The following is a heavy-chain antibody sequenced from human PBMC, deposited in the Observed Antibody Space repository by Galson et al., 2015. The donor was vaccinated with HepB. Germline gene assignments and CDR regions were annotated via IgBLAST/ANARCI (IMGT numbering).Heavy chain of an antibody. CDR3: ARDSQRDDGMDV. D-gene: IGHD2-21*02. CDR1: GLSLSTSGMR. CDR2: IDWDDDK. J-gene: IGHJ6*02. V-gene: IGHV2-70*04. Sequence: PALVKPTQTLTVTCTLSGLSLSTSGMRVSWIRQPPGKALEWLARIDWDDDKFYSTSLKTRLTISKDTSKNQVVLKMTNMDPVDTATYYCARDSQRDDGMDVWGQGTTVTVSS.